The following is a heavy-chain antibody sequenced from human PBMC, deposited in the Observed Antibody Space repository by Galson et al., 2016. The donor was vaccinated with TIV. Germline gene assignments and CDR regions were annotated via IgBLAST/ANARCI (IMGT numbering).Heavy chain of an antibody. CDR2: IYYTGST. CDR3: ARVVYSYYYMDV. Sequence: SETLSLTCSVSRASLRNSSSYWGWIRQPPGQGLEWIGNIYYTGSTYYNPSLKSRITMSLDTSKGQFSLRLSSVTAADTAVYYWARVVYSYYYMDVWGKGTQVTVSS. J-gene: IGHJ6*03. V-gene: IGHV4-39*07. CDR1: RASLRNSSSY.